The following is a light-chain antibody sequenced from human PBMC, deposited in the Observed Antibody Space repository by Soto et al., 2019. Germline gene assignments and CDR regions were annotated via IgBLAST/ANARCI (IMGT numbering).Light chain of an antibody. V-gene: IGLV2-23*01. Sequence: QSVLTQPASVSGSPGQSITISCTGTSSDVGSYNLVSWYQQHPGKAPKLMIYEGSKRPSGVSNRFYGSKSGNTAYLTISGLQAEDEADYYCCSYAGSSTYVVFGGGTKLTVL. CDR1: SSDVGSYNL. CDR3: CSYAGSSTYVV. CDR2: EGS. J-gene: IGLJ2*01.